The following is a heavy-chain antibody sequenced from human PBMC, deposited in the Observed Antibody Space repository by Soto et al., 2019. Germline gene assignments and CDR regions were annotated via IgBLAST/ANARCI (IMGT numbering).Heavy chain of an antibody. V-gene: IGHV3-74*01. J-gene: IGHJ4*02. CDR1: GFTFSSYW. CDR3: AKRGPVTGLAY. CDR2: INTDESST. D-gene: IGHD1-20*01. Sequence: EVQLVESGGGLVQPGGSLRLSCAASGFTFSSYWMHWVRQAPGKGLVWVSRINTDESSTTYADSVKGRFTISRDNVKNTLYLQMNSLRAEDTAVYYCAKRGPVTGLAYWGQGTLVTVSS.